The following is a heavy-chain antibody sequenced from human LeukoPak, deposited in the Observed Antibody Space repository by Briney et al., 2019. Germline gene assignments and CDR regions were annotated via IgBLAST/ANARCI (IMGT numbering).Heavy chain of an antibody. CDR1: GFNFRIYG. CDR2: AYDDGSNQ. Sequence: GGSLRLSCAAAGFNFRIYGMHWVRQAPGKGLEWVAVAYDDGSNQYYADSVKGRFTISKDISKNTLYVQMNSLRAEDTAVYYCATGSGYYYDHWGQGILVTVSS. V-gene: IGHV3-33*01. J-gene: IGHJ4*02. CDR3: ATGSGYYYDH. D-gene: IGHD3-22*01.